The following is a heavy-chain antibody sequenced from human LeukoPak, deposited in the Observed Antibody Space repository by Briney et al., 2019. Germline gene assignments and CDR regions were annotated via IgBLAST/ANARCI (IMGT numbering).Heavy chain of an antibody. V-gene: IGHV3-23*01. CDR2: ISGTGT. Sequence: GGPLRLSCAASGFPFSNFAMNWVRQAPGKGLEWVSTISGTGTYYLDSVQGRVTIPRDNSKNTTYLQMNSVRAEHPALECCSKVYGDMHLDLWGQRTLVSVS. J-gene: IGHJ5*02. CDR3: SKVYGDMHLDL. D-gene: IGHD5-24*01. CDR1: GFPFSNFA.